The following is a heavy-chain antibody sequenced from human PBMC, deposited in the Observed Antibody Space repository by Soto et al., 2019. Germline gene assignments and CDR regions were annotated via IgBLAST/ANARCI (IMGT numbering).Heavy chain of an antibody. V-gene: IGHV5-10-1*01. J-gene: IGHJ5*02. Sequence: PGESLKISCKGSGYSFAGYWITWVRQKPGKGLEWMGRIDPSDSQTYYSPSFRGHVTISVTKSITTVFLQWSSLRASDTAMYYCARQIFAFDTRPIFQYYFVPGGRGPPVTVPS. CDR2: IDPSDSQT. CDR1: GYSFAGYW. CDR3: ARQIFAFDTRPIFQYYFVP. D-gene: IGHD1-26*01.